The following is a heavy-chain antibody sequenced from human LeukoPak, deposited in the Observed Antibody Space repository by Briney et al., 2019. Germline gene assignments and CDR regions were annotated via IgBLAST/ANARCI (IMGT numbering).Heavy chain of an antibody. D-gene: IGHD3-10*01. J-gene: IGHJ6*04. V-gene: IGHV3-66*02. CDR3: ARDRWFGVSDV. Sequence: PGGSLRLSCAASGVTVSSNYMSWVRQAPGKGLEWVSVIYSGGSTYYADSVKGRFTVSRDNSKNTLYLQMNSLRAEDTAVYYCARDRWFGVSDVWGKGTTVTVSS. CDR2: IYSGGST. CDR1: GVTVSSNY.